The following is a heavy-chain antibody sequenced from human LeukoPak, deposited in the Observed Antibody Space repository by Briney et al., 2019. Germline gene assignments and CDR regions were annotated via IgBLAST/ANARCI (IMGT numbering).Heavy chain of an antibody. V-gene: IGHV3-23*01. CDR1: GFTFSSYA. D-gene: IGHD6-19*01. Sequence: GGSLRLSCAASGFTFSSYAMSWVRQAPGKGLEWVSAISGSGGSTYYADSVKGRFTISRDNSKNTLYLQMNSLRAEDTAVYYCAKVGRTEWLVPSSLIDYWGQGTLVTVSS. J-gene: IGHJ4*02. CDR3: AKVGRTEWLVPSSLIDY. CDR2: ISGSGGST.